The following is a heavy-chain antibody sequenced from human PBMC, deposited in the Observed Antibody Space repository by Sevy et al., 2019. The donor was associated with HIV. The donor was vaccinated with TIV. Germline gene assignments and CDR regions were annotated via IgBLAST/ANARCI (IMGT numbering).Heavy chain of an antibody. CDR1: GFIFDDYA. D-gene: IGHD3-22*01. CDR2: ISWRGATI. V-gene: IGHV3-9*01. J-gene: IGHJ4*02. Sequence: GGSLRLSCAASGFIFDDYAIHWVRQAPGKGPEWVSGISWRGATIGYADSVKGRFTISRDIAKNSLFLHMNSLRPEDTALYYCAKGGPFYYDSSAYEIDYWGQGTLVTVSS. CDR3: AKGGPFYYDSSAYEIDY.